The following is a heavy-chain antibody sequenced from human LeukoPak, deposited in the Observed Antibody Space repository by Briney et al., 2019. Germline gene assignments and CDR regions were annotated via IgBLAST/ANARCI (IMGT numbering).Heavy chain of an antibody. J-gene: IGHJ4*02. Sequence: SETLSLTCTVSGGSISSYYWSWIRQPPGKGLEWIGYIYYSGSTNYNPSLKSRVTISVDTSKNQFSLKLSSVTAADTAVYYCARQYSVYGPSFFDYWGQGTLVTVSS. V-gene: IGHV4-59*08. CDR3: ARQYSVYGPSFFDY. D-gene: IGHD5/OR15-5a*01. CDR2: IYYSGST. CDR1: GGSISSYY.